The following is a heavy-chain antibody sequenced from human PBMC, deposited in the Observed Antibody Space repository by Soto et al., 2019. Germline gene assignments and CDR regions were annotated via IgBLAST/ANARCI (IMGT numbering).Heavy chain of an antibody. J-gene: IGHJ4*02. V-gene: IGHV4-4*07. D-gene: IGHD1-26*01. CDR3: ARGVGSSPPRY. CDR1: GGTISGYY. Sequence: SETLSLTCTVTGGTISGYYWTWIRQSAGGGLEWIGRIYSSGSTNYNPSLKSRVTISLDTSMNHFSLRLSSVTAADTAVYYCARGVGSSPPRYWGRGTLVTVSS. CDR2: IYSSGST.